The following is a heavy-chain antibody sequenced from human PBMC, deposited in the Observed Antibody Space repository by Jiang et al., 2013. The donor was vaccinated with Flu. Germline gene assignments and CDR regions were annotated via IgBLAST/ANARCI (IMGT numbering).Heavy chain of an antibody. D-gene: IGHD2-2*01. V-gene: IGHV7-4-1*02. CDR2: INTNTGNP. J-gene: IGHJ6*02. CDR3: ARDIAFYRSTSSYGMDV. Sequence: WMGWINTNTGNPTYAQGFTGRFVFSLDTSVSTAYLQISSLKAEDTAVYYCARDIAFYRSTSSYGMDVWGQGTTVTVSS.